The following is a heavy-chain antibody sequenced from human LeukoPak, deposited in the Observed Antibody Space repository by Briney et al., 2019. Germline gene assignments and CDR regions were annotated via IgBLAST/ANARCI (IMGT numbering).Heavy chain of an antibody. Sequence: PGGSLRLSCAASGFTFSSYWMSWVRQAPGKGLEWVANIKQDGSEKYYVDSVKGRFTISRDNAKNSLYLQMNSLRAEDTAVYYCARLKYDYVWGSYRHNYYYYMDVWGKGTTVTVSS. J-gene: IGHJ6*03. CDR1: GFTFSSYW. CDR2: IKQDGSEK. D-gene: IGHD3-16*02. CDR3: ARLKYDYVWGSYRHNYYYYMDV. V-gene: IGHV3-7*01.